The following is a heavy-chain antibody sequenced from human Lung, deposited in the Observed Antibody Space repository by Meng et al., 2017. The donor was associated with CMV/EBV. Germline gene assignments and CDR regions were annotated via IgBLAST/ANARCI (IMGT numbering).Heavy chain of an antibody. Sequence: AAGDTSRHYAISWVRQAPGQGLEGMGGIIPIFGTTNSAQKFQGRVTITTDESRSTAYMELSSLTSEDTAVYYCATHDFLRGHWYFDLWGRGTLVTVSS. CDR1: GDTSRHYA. J-gene: IGHJ2*01. CDR2: IIPIFGTT. CDR3: ATHDFLRGHWYFDL. V-gene: IGHV1-69*05. D-gene: IGHD3/OR15-3a*01.